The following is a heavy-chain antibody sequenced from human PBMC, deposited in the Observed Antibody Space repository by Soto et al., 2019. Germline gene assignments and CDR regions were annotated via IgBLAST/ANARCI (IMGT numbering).Heavy chain of an antibody. CDR1: GFTFSNAW. CDR3: TTSTGYYDILTGFYYFDY. J-gene: IGHJ4*02. CDR2: IKSKTDGGTT. Sequence: GGSLRLSCAASGFTFSNAWMNWVRQAPGKGLEWVGRIKSKTDGGTTDYAAPVKGRFTISRDDSKNTLYLQMNSLKTEDTAVYFCTTSTGYYDILTGFYYFDYWGQGTLVTVSS. V-gene: IGHV3-15*07. D-gene: IGHD3-9*01.